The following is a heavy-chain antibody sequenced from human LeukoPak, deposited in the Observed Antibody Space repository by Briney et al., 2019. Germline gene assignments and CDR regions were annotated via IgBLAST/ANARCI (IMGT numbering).Heavy chain of an antibody. J-gene: IGHJ4*02. D-gene: IGHD3-10*01. CDR2: ISGSGGST. V-gene: IGHV3-23*01. Sequence: GGSLRLSCAAPGFTFSSYAMSWVRQAPGKGLEWVSAISGSGGSTYYADSVKGRFTISRDNSKNTLYLQMNSLRAEDTAVYYCAKSLLWFGELPIYWGQGTLVTVSS. CDR3: AKSLLWFGELPIY. CDR1: GFTFSSYA.